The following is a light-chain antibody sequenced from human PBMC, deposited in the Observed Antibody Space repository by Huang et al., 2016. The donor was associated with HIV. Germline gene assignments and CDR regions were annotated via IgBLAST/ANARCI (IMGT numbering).Light chain of an antibody. J-gene: IGKJ1*01. CDR1: QSVLDSSNKKNY. CDR3: QQYYSTPA. Sequence: DIVMTQSPDSLPVSLGERATINCKSSQSVLDSSNKKNYLDWYQQKLGQPPKLLLYWASVRESGVPDRFRGSGSGTEFTLTINNLQAEDVAVYYCQQYYSTPAFGQGTNVDI. V-gene: IGKV4-1*01. CDR2: WAS.